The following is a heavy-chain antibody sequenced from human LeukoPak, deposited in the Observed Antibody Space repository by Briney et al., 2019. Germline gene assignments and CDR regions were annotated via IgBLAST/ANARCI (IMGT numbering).Heavy chain of an antibody. J-gene: IGHJ6*02. CDR3: ARGRSSGPYYYYGMDV. Sequence: GESLQISCQGSGYSFTSYWIGWVRQMPGKGLEWMGIIYPGDSDTRYSPSFQGQVTISADKSISTAYLQWSSLKASDTAMYYCARGRSSGPYYYYGMDVWGQGTTVTVSS. D-gene: IGHD3-22*01. CDR1: GYSFTSYW. V-gene: IGHV5-51*01. CDR2: IYPGDSDT.